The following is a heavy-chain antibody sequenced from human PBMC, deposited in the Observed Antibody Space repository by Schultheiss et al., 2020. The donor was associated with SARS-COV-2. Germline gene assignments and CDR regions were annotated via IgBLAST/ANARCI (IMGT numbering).Heavy chain of an antibody. V-gene: IGHV3-21*01. D-gene: IGHD2/OR15-2a*01. CDR2: ISSSSSYI. Sequence: GGSLRLSCAASGFTFSSYSMNWVRQAPGKGLEWVSSISSSSSYIYYADSVKGRFTISRDNAKNSLYLQMNSLRAEDTAVYYCARGLGTTTSHFDYWGQGTLVTVSS. CDR3: ARGLGTTTSHFDY. J-gene: IGHJ4*02. CDR1: GFTFSSYS.